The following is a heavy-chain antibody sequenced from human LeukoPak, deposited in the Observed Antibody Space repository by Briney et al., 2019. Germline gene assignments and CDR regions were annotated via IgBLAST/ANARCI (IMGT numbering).Heavy chain of an antibody. CDR3: AGSGSVFWFDP. Sequence: YPGGSLRLSCAASGFTFSSYGMHWVRQAPGKGLEWVAVIWYDGSNKYYADSVKGRFTISRDNSKNTLYLQMNSLRAEDTAEYYCAGSGSVFWFDPWGQGTLVTVSS. V-gene: IGHV3-33*01. D-gene: IGHD1-26*01. J-gene: IGHJ5*02. CDR1: GFTFSSYG. CDR2: IWYDGSNK.